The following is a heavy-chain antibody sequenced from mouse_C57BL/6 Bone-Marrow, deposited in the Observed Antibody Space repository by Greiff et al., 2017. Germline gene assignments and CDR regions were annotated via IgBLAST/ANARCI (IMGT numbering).Heavy chain of an antibody. D-gene: IGHD1-1*01. V-gene: IGHV5-6*01. CDR1: GFTFSSYG. J-gene: IGHJ4*01. CDR3: AGYYYGRGDY. CDR2: ISSGGSYT. Sequence: EVKLVESGGDLVKPGGSLKLSCAASGFTFSSYGMSWVRQTPDKRLEWVATISSGGSYTYSPDSVKGRFTISRDNAKNTLYLQMSSLKSEDTAMYYCAGYYYGRGDYWGQGTSVTVSS.